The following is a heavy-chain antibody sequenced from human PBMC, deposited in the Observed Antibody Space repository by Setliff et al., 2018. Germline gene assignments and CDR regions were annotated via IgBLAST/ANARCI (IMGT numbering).Heavy chain of an antibody. D-gene: IGHD3-22*01. Sequence: RASVKVSCKASGSTFTDSIVNWVRQAPGQGLEWVGWLSPYSGNTYSAQKFLDRLTMTTDTSTSTAYMELKDLTSDDTALYYCARINFYVSSGFYYASDYWGQGTLVTVSS. CDR3: ARINFYVSSGFYYASDY. J-gene: IGHJ4*02. V-gene: IGHV1-18*01. CDR1: GSTFTDSI. CDR2: LSPYSGNT.